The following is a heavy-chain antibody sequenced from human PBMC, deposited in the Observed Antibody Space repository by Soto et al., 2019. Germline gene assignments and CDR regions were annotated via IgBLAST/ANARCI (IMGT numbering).Heavy chain of an antibody. Sequence: PSETLSLTCTVSGGSISSSSYYWGWIRQPPGKGLEWIGSIYYSGSTYYNPSLKSRVTISVDTSKNQFSLKLSSVTAADTAVYYCARPWGGVDTAMVYDYWGQGTLVTVSS. CDR3: ARPWGGVDTAMVYDY. CDR2: IYYSGST. CDR1: GGSISSSSYY. D-gene: IGHD5-18*01. V-gene: IGHV4-39*01. J-gene: IGHJ4*02.